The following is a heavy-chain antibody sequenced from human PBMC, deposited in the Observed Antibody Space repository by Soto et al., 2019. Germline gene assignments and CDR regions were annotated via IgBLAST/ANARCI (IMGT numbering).Heavy chain of an antibody. D-gene: IGHD1-7*01. CDR1: GGSISSGGYT. V-gene: IGHV4-30-2*01. CDR3: ARTESGTFDP. Sequence: QLQLQESGSGLVKPSQTLSLTCAVSGGSISSGGYTWSWIRQPPGKGLGWIGYIYHSASTYYKPSLKSRVTISVDRSTNQFSLKMSSVTAADTAVYYCARTESGTFDPWGQGTLVTVSS. J-gene: IGHJ5*02. CDR2: IYHSAST.